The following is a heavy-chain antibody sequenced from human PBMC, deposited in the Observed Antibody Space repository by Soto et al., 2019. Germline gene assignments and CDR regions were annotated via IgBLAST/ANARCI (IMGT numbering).Heavy chain of an antibody. CDR2: IYYSGST. D-gene: IGHD3-22*01. Sequence: SETLSLTCTVAGGSISSGDYYWSWIRQPPGKGLEWIGYIYYSGSTYYNPSLKSRVTISVDTSKNQFSLKLSSVTAADTAVYYCAREGAYYDSSGYYKVYFDYWGQGTLVTVSS. CDR3: AREGAYYDSSGYYKVYFDY. CDR1: GGSISSGDYY. V-gene: IGHV4-30-4*01. J-gene: IGHJ4*02.